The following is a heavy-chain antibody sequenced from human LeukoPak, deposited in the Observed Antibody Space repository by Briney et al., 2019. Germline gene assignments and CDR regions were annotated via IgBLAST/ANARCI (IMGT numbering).Heavy chain of an antibody. V-gene: IGHV3-9*01. Sequence: GGSLRLSCAASGFTFSSYAMSWVRQAPGKGLEWVSGISWNSGSIGYADSVKGRFTISRDNAKNSLYLQMNSLRAEDTALYYCAKDLYSSSSDAFDIWGQGTMVTVSS. CDR1: GFTFSSYA. J-gene: IGHJ3*02. D-gene: IGHD6-13*01. CDR3: AKDLYSSSSDAFDI. CDR2: ISWNSGSI.